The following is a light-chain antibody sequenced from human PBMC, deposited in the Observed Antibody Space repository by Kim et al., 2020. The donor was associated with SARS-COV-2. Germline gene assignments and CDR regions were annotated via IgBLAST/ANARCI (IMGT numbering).Light chain of an antibody. CDR2: DNN. J-gene: IGLJ2*01. V-gene: IGLV1-51*01. CDR1: GSNIGNNS. CDR3: GTWDTNLSSVV. Sequence: GQKVTISCSGSGSNIGNNSVSWYQQVPGTAPKLLIYDNNKRPSGIPDRFSGSKSGTSATLGITGLQTGDEADYYCGTWDTNLSSVVFGGGTQLTVL.